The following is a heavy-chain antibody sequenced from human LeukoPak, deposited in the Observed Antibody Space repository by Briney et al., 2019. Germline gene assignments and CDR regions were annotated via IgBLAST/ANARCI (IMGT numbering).Heavy chain of an antibody. D-gene: IGHD2-15*01. Sequence: GGSLRLSCAASGFTFSNYWMNWVRQAPGKGLEWVANIKDDGSQKNYIDSVKGRFTISRDNAKASLFLQMNSLSSEDTAVYYCARRNSGTWWSFDSWGQGTLVTVSS. J-gene: IGHJ4*02. CDR3: ARRNSGTWWSFDS. CDR1: GFTFSNYW. CDR2: IKDDGSQK. V-gene: IGHV3-7*01.